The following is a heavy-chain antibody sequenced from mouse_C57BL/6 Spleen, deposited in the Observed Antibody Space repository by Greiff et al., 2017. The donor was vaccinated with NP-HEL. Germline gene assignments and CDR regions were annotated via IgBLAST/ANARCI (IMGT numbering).Heavy chain of an antibody. CDR1: GFTFSDYY. D-gene: IGHD1-1*01. CDR2: ISNGGGST. J-gene: IGHJ4*01. V-gene: IGHV5-12*01. Sequence: EVKVEESGGGLVQPGGSLKLSCAASGFTFSDYYMYWVRQTPEKRLEWVAYISNGGGSTYYPDTVKGRFTISRDNAKNTLYLQMSRLKSEDTAMYYCARHAYEDAMDYWGQGTSVTVSS. CDR3: ARHAYEDAMDY.